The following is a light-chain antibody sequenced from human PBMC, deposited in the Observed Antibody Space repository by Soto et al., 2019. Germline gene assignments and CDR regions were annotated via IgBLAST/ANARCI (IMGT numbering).Light chain of an antibody. CDR3: QRYGDSPLWA. V-gene: IGKV3-20*01. CDR2: GIS. CDR1: QSISNSY. J-gene: IGKJ2*01. Sequence: IVLTQSPATLSLSPGERATLSCRASQSISNSYLAWYQQKPGQAPRLLIYGISTRATDVPDRFSGAGSGTDFTLTISRLEPEDFAVYYCQRYGDSPLWAFGQGTKVEIK.